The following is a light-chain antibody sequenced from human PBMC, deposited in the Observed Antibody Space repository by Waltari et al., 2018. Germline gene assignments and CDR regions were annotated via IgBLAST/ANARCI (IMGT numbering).Light chain of an antibody. CDR2: GNK. CDR1: GSNIGAGYD. J-gene: IGLJ2*01. V-gene: IGLV1-40*01. CDR3: QSYDRRLSVVV. Sequence: QSVLTQPPSLSGAPGQRVTISCTGSGSNIGAGYDVHWYQHLPGTAPKLLIYGNKNRPSGVPDRFSASKSGASASLAITGLQSEDEAVYYCQSYDRRLSVVVFGGGTKLTVL.